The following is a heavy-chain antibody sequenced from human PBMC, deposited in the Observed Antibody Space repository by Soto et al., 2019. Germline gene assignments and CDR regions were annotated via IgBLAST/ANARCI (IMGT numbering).Heavy chain of an antibody. Sequence: PSETLSLTCTVSGGSISSYYWSWIRQPAGKGLEWIGRIYTSGSTNYNPSLKSRVTMSVDMSKNQFSLKLSSVTAADTAVYYCASVGTMVRGVHMTSYYFDYWGQGTLVTVSS. CDR1: GGSISSYY. CDR3: ASVGTMVRGVHMTSYYFDY. D-gene: IGHD3-10*01. J-gene: IGHJ4*02. V-gene: IGHV4-4*07. CDR2: IYTSGST.